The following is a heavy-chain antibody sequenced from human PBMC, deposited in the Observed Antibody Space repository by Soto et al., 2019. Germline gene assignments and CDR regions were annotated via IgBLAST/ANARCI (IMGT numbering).Heavy chain of an antibody. J-gene: IGHJ4*02. CDR2: FYYSGST. CDR1: GDSISSSSDY. Sequence: QLQLQESGPGLVKPSETLSLTCTVSGDSISSSSDYWGWIRQSPEKGLEWIGSFYYSGSTYYNPSLKGRVPISADTSKNQFSLKLSSVTAADTAVYYCARRKNSVSYFGGYWGQGTLVTVSS. V-gene: IGHV4-39*01. CDR3: ARRKNSVSYFGGY. D-gene: IGHD3-10*01.